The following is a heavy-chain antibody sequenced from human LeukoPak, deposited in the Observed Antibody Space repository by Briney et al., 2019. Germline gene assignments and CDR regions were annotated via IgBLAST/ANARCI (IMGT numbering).Heavy chain of an antibody. CDR1: GGSISSYY. J-gene: IGHJ4*02. CDR3: ARGRGYFDY. D-gene: IGHD3-16*01. Sequence: SETLSLTCTVSGGSISSYYWSWIRQPPGKGLEWIGYIYYTGSTNHNPSLKSRVTISVDTSNTQFSLKLTSVTAADTAVYYCARGRGYFDYWGQGTLVTVSS. V-gene: IGHV4-59*01. CDR2: IYYTGST.